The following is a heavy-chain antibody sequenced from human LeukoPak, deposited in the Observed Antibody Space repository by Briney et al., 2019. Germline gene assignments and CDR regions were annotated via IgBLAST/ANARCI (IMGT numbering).Heavy chain of an antibody. CDR3: ARIPYDSSGYYLFFDI. CDR1: GGSISSYY. CDR2: INYSGST. J-gene: IGHJ3*02. V-gene: IGHV4-59*08. D-gene: IGHD3-22*01. Sequence: SETLSLTCTVSGGSISSYYWSWIRQPPGKGLEWIGYINYSGSTKYNPSLKSRVTISVDTSKNQFSLKLSSVTAADTAVYYCARIPYDSSGYYLFFDIWGQGTMVTVSS.